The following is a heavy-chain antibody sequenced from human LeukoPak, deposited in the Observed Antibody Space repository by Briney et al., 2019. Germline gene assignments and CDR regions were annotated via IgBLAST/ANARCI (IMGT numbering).Heavy chain of an antibody. J-gene: IGHJ4*02. D-gene: IGHD3-22*01. CDR3: ARSHYYCDSSGYSYFDY. CDR1: GGTFSSYA. Sequence: ASVKVSCKASGGTFSSYAISWVRQAPGQGLEWMGRIIPILGIANYAQKFQGRVTITADKSTSTAYMELSSLRSEDTAVYYCARSHYYCDSSGYSYFDYWGQGTLVTVSS. CDR2: IIPILGIA. V-gene: IGHV1-69*04.